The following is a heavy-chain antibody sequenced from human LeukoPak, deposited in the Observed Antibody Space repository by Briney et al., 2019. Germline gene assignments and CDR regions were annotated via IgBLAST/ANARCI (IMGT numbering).Heavy chain of an antibody. D-gene: IGHD5-24*01. CDR1: GYTFTSYA. Sequence: SVKVSCKASGYTFTSYAITWVRQAPGQGLEWMGWISAYNGNTNYAQNLQGRVTMTTDTSTSTAYMELRSLRSDDTAMYYCARMEMATAIFDYWGQGTLVTVSS. CDR3: ARMEMATAIFDY. V-gene: IGHV1-18*01. CDR2: ISAYNGNT. J-gene: IGHJ4*02.